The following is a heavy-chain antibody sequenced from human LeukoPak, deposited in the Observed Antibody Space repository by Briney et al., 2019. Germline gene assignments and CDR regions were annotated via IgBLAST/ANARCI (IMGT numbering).Heavy chain of an antibody. V-gene: IGHV3-66*04. CDR1: GFTFSNYW. CDR3: AKRSPPY. CDR2: IYISAIT. Sequence: GGSLRLSCAASGFTFSNYWMSWVRQSPGKGLEWVSLIYISAITKYADSVQGRFTVSRDNSKNTLSLQMNSLRAEDTAVYYCAKRSPPYWGQGTLVTVSS. J-gene: IGHJ4*02. D-gene: IGHD3-10*01.